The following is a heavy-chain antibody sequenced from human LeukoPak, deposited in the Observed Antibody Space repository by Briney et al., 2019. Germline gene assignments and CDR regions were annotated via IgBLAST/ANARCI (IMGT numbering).Heavy chain of an antibody. Sequence: GGSLRLSCAASGFTFSSYWMSWVRQAPGKGLEWVANIKQDGSEKYYVDSVKGRFTISRDNAKNSVYLQMGSLRAEDTAVYYCARDCRKPNFYADFGGREPLVTVSS. CDR1: GFTFSSYW. V-gene: IGHV3-7*01. J-gene: IGHJ4*02. CDR3: ARDCRKPNFYADF. D-gene: IGHD2-15*01. CDR2: IKQDGSEK.